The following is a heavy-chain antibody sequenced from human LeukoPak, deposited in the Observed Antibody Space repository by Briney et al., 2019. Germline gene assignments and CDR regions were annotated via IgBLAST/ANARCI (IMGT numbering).Heavy chain of an antibody. CDR1: GGSISSYY. V-gene: IGHV4-4*07. J-gene: IGHJ4*02. CDR3: AGSPTYYDILTGYYDYAIDY. CDR2: IYTSGST. D-gene: IGHD3-9*01. Sequence: PSETLSLTCTVSGGSISSYYWSWIRQPAGKGLEWIGRIYTSGSTNYNPSLKSRVTMSVDTSKNQFSLKLSSVTAADTAVYYCAGSPTYYDILTGYYDYAIDYWGQGTLVTVSS.